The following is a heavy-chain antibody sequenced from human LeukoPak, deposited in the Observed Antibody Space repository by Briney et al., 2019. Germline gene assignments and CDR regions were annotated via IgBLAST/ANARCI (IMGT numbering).Heavy chain of an antibody. V-gene: IGHV3-30*18. J-gene: IGHJ4*02. CDR1: GFTFSNYA. CDR2: IAYDKSSQ. D-gene: IGHD1-26*01. Sequence: GGFLRLSCIASGFTFSNYAMHWVRQAPGKGLEWVAIIAYDKSSQYYADSVKGRFTISRDNSKNTLSLQMNSLRAEDTAMYYCVKDPQMYSGSFSYYLDYWGQGTLVTVSS. CDR3: VKDPQMYSGSFSYYLDY.